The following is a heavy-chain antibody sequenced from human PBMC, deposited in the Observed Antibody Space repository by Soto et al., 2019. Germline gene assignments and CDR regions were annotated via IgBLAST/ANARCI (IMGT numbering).Heavy chain of an antibody. CDR3: ARSDSPRYYYYGMDV. Sequence: QVQLVQSGAEVKKPGSSVKVSCKASGGTFSSYAISWVRQAPGQGLEWMGGIIPIFGTANYAQKFQGRVTMTADEYTSTDYMELSSRRAEETAVYYCARSDSPRYYYYGMDVWGQGTTVTVSS. J-gene: IGHJ6*02. V-gene: IGHV1-69*01. CDR2: IIPIFGTA. CDR1: GGTFSSYA.